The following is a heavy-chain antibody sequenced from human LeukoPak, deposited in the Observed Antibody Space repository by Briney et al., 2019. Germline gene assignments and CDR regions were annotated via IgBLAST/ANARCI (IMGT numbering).Heavy chain of an antibody. V-gene: IGHV1-3*01. D-gene: IGHD3-10*01. CDR2: INAGNGNT. J-gene: IGHJ4*02. CDR1: GYTLTSYA. CDR3: ARAGDRITMVRGPYYFDY. Sequence: ASVKVSCKASGYTLTSYAMHWVRQAPGQRLEWMGWINAGNGNTKYSQKFQGRVTITRDTSASTAYMELSSLRSEDTAVYYCARAGDRITMVRGPYYFDYWGQGTLVTVSS.